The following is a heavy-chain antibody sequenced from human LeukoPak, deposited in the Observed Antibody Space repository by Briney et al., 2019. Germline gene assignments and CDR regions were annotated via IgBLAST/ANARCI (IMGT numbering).Heavy chain of an antibody. CDR2: IKSKTGGGTT. V-gene: IGHV3-15*01. J-gene: IGHJ4*02. Sequence: GGSLRLSCAASGFTFSNAWMSWVRQAPGKGLEWVGRIKSKTGGGTTDYAAPVKGRFTISRDDSKNTLYLQMNSLKTEDTAVYYCTTELSSGWYLYDYWGQGTLVTVSS. CDR3: TTELSSGWYLYDY. D-gene: IGHD6-19*01. CDR1: GFTFSNAW.